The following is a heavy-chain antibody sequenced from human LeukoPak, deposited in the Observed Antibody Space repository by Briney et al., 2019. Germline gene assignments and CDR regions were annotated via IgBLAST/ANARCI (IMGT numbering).Heavy chain of an antibody. D-gene: IGHD2-21*01. J-gene: IGHJ4*02. Sequence: SETLSLTCTVSGDSISSYYWSWIRQPPGKGLEWIGYLYYSGSTNYNPSIKSRVTISVDTSKNQFSLKLSSVTAADTAVYYCAGKKGTVVFFDYWGQGTLVTVSS. CDR1: GDSISSYY. CDR2: LYYSGST. CDR3: AGKKGTVVFFDY. V-gene: IGHV4-59*01.